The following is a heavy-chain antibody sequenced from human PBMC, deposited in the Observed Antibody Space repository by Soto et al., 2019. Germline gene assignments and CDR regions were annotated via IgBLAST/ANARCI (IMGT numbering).Heavy chain of an antibody. J-gene: IGHJ3*02. Sequence: PSETLSLTCAVSGGSISSSNWWSWVRQPPGKGLEWIGEIYHSGSTNYNPSLKSRVTISVDKSKNQFSLKLSSVTAADTAVYYCARAKIVATIHGAFDIWGQGTMVTVSS. V-gene: IGHV4-4*02. CDR2: IYHSGST. D-gene: IGHD5-12*01. CDR1: GGSISSSNW. CDR3: ARAKIVATIHGAFDI.